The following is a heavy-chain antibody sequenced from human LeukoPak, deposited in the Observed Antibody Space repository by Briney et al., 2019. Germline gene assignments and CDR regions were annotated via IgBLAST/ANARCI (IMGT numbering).Heavy chain of an antibody. D-gene: IGHD2-15*01. V-gene: IGHV4-34*01. J-gene: IGHJ2*01. Sequence: SETRSLTCAVYGGSFSGYYWSWIRQPPGKGLEWIGEINHSGSTNYNPSLKSRVTISVDTSKNQFSLELSSVTAADTAVYYCARAASRDFDLWGRGTLVTVSS. CDR1: GGSFSGYY. CDR3: ARAASRDFDL. CDR2: INHSGST.